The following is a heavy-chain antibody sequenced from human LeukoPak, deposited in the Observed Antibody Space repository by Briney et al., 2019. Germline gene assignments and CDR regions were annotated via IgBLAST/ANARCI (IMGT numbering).Heavy chain of an antibody. CDR3: ARDLFSSSWNPIPPGRSVGY. CDR1: GFTFSSYG. Sequence: PGRSLRLSCAASGFTFSSYGMHWVRQAPGKGLEWVAVIWYDGSNKYYADSVKGRFTISRDNSKNMLYLQMNSLRAEDTAVYYCARDLFSSSWNPIPPGRSVGYWGQGTLVTVSS. CDR2: IWYDGSNK. V-gene: IGHV3-33*01. D-gene: IGHD6-13*01. J-gene: IGHJ4*02.